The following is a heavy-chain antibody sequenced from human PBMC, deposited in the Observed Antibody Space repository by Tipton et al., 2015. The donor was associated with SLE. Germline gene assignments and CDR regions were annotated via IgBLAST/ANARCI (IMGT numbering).Heavy chain of an antibody. Sequence: TLSLTCTVSGGSISSYYWSWIRQPPGKGLEWIGYIYYSGNTNYNPSLKSRVTIPVDTSKNQSSLRLSSVTAADTAVYYCARVLLSTLGAFDIWGQGTMVTVSS. CDR1: GGSISSYY. D-gene: IGHD2-15*01. J-gene: IGHJ3*02. CDR2: IYYSGNT. V-gene: IGHV4-59*08. CDR3: ARVLLSTLGAFDI.